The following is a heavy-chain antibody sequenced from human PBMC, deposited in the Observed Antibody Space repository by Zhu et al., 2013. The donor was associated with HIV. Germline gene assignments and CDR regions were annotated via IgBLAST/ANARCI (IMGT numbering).Heavy chain of an antibody. CDR3: ARDLTMIVLNSEARSDY. CDR2: ISAYNGNT. D-gene: IGHD3-22*01. V-gene: IGHV1-18*01. CDR1: GYTFTSYG. J-gene: IGHJ4*02. Sequence: QVQLVQSGAEVKKPGASVKVSCKASGYTFTSYGISWVRQAPGQGLEWMGWISAYNGNTNYAQKLQGRVTMTTDTSTSTAYMELRSLRSDDTAVYYCARDLTMIVLNSEARSDYWGQGTLVTVSS.